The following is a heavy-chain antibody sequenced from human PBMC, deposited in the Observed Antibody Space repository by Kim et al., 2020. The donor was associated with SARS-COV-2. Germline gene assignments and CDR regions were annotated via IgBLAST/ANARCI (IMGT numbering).Heavy chain of an antibody. D-gene: IGHD3-22*01. CDR3: ARGPPEYYYDSSGYFDY. V-gene: IGHV4-34*01. Sequence: LKSRVTISVDTSKNPFSLKLSSVTAAGTAVYYCARGPPEYYYDSSGYFDYWGQGTLVTVSS. J-gene: IGHJ4*02.